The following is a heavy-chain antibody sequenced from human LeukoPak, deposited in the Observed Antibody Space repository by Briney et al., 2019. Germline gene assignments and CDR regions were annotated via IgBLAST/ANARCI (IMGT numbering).Heavy chain of an antibody. CDR1: GFTFSSYA. Sequence: GGSLRFSCAASGFTFSSYAMSWVRQAPGKGLEWVSAISGSGGSTYYADSVKGRFTISRDNSKNTLYLQMNSLRAEDTAVYYCAKDLAIAAAGTRFPYYFDYWGQGTLVAVSS. J-gene: IGHJ4*02. D-gene: IGHD6-13*01. V-gene: IGHV3-23*01. CDR2: ISGSGGST. CDR3: AKDLAIAAAGTRFPYYFDY.